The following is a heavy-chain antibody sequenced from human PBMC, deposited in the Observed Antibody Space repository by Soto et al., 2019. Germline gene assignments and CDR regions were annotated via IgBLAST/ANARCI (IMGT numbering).Heavy chain of an antibody. J-gene: IGHJ4*02. CDR3: ARDYYDSSGCYYESAWFDY. V-gene: IGHV3-48*02. CDR2: ISSSSSTI. D-gene: IGHD3-22*01. CDR1: GFTFSSYS. Sequence: TGGSLRLSCAASGFTFSSYSMNWVRQAPGKGLEWVSYISSSSSTIYYADSVKGRFTISRDNAKNSLYLQMNSLRDEDTAVYYCARDYYDSSGCYYESAWFDYWGQGTLVTVSS.